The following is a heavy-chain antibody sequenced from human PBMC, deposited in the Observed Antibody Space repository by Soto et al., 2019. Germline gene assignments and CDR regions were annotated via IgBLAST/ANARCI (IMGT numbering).Heavy chain of an antibody. CDR3: ARGTDTWFFAL. D-gene: IGHD3-9*01. CDR2: IYYRGST. J-gene: IGHJ2*01. Sequence: SETLSLTCTVSGGSISSYYWSWIRQPPGKGLEWIGYIYYRGSTYYNPSLKSRVTISIDRSKNQFSLKLTSVTAADTAVYYCARGTDTWFFALWGRGTLVTVSS. V-gene: IGHV4-59*12. CDR1: GGSISSYY.